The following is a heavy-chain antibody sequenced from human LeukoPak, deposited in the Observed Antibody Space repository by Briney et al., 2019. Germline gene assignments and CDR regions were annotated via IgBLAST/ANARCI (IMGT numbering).Heavy chain of an antibody. Sequence: ASVKVSCKASGYTFTSYGISWVRQAPGQGLEWMGWISAYNGNTNYAQKLQGRVTMTTDTSTSTAYMELRSLRSDDTAVYYCARRAYCSSTSCPQTSAFDIWGQGTMVTVSS. CDR3: ARRAYCSSTSCPQTSAFDI. J-gene: IGHJ3*02. CDR1: GYTFTSYG. D-gene: IGHD2-2*01. CDR2: ISAYNGNT. V-gene: IGHV1-18*01.